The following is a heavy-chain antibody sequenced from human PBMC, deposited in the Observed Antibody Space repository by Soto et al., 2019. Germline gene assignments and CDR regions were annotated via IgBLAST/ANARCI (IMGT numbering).Heavy chain of an antibody. D-gene: IGHD2-15*01. V-gene: IGHV3-9*01. CDR3: ARAPTGGTWPVYFDW. CDR1: AFTFGDFA. Sequence: VQLVESGGGLVQPGRSLRLSCTASAFTFGDFAMHWVRHVPGKGLEWVSGINWNGNYIGYADSVKGRFTVSRDNAKNSLYLQMNSLRPEDTAMYFCARAPTGGTWPVYFDWWCRGTLVTVSS. CDR2: INWNGNYI. J-gene: IGHJ4*02.